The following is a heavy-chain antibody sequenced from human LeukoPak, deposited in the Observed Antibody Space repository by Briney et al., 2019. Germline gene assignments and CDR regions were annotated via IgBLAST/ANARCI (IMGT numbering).Heavy chain of an antibody. Sequence: ASVTASCKASGYIFTAYYLHWVRQAPGQGLEWMGWINPNSGGTNYAQKFQGRVTMTRERSITTAYMELGMLRSDETAAYDCARYYYDSSCFGAFDIWGQGTMVTVSS. CDR2: INPNSGGT. D-gene: IGHD3-22*01. CDR1: GYIFTAYY. CDR3: ARYYYDSSCFGAFDI. V-gene: IGHV1-2*02. J-gene: IGHJ3*02.